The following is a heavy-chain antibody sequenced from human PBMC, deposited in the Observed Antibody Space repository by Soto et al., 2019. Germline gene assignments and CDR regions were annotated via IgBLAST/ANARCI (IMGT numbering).Heavy chain of an antibody. CDR3: ARVYCGGCSSTSCYGYYGMDV. CDR2: INHSGST. J-gene: IGHJ6*02. D-gene: IGHD2-2*01. Sequence: SETLSLTCAVYGGSFSGYYWSWIRQPPGKGLEWIGEINHSGSTNYNPSLKSRVTISVDTSKNQFSLKLSSVTAADTAVYYCARVYCGGCSSTSCYGYYGMDVWGQRTTVTVSS. CDR1: GGSFSGYY. V-gene: IGHV4-34*01.